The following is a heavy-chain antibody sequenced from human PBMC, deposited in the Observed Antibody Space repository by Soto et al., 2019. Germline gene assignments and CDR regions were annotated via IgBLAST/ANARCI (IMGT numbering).Heavy chain of an antibody. J-gene: IGHJ4*02. Sequence: PGPQVKVSGKASGYTFTNYYMHWVRQAPGQGLEWMGIIYPSGGSTRNAQKFQGRVTMTRDTSTSTVYMELSSLRSEDTAVYYCARDFSGPMDYWGRGTLVTVSS. CDR1: GYTFTNYY. CDR2: IYPSGGST. D-gene: IGHD3-10*01. CDR3: ARDFSGPMDY. V-gene: IGHV1-46*01.